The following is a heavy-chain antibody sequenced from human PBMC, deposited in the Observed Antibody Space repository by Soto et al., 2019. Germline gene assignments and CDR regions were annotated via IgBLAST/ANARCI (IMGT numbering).Heavy chain of an antibody. CDR1: GFTFSSSW. D-gene: IGHD3-10*01. J-gene: IGHJ4*02. CDR3: ARGPTGWFGYDY. Sequence: DVQLVESGGGLVQPGGSLRLSCAASGFTFSSSWMHWVRQAPRKGLVWVSRINSGASTTNYADSVKGRFTISRDNAKNTLYLHMDSLTADDTAVYYCARGPTGWFGYDYWGQGTLVTVSS. CDR2: INSGASTT. V-gene: IGHV3-74*01.